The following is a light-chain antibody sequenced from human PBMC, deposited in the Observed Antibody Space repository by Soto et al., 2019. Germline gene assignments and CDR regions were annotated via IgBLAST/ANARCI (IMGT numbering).Light chain of an antibody. CDR2: GAS. Sequence: EIVMTQSPGTLSVSPGERATLSCRASQSVSSNLAWYQQKPGQAPRLLIYGASTRATGIPARFSGSGSGTEFTLTISSRQSEDFAVYYCQQYDNWRGTFGQGTKVEIK. J-gene: IGKJ1*01. CDR3: QQYDNWRGT. CDR1: QSVSSN. V-gene: IGKV3-15*01.